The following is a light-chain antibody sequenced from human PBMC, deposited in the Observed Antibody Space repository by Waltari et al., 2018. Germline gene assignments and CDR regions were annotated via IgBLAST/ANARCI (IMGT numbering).Light chain of an antibody. CDR3: MQTKQFPWT. CDR2: EIS. CDR1: QSLLYTDGKTY. V-gene: IGKV2D-29*01. Sequence: DIVMTQTPVSLSVTPGQSASISCKSSQSLLYTDGKTYFYWYLQKAGQPPQLLIYEISMRFSGVPDRFSGSGSGTDFTLKISRVEAEDVGVYYCMQTKQFPWTLGQGTKVEVK. J-gene: IGKJ1*01.